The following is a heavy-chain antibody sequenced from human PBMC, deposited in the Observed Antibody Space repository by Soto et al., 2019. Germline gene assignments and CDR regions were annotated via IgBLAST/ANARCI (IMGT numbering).Heavy chain of an antibody. CDR1: GFTFSSYG. CDR3: AKDILSISTSTNNWFDP. CDR2: ISYDGSNK. V-gene: IGHV3-30*18. Sequence: GGSLRLSCAASGFTFSSYGMHWVRQAPGKGLEWVAVISYDGSNKYYADSVKGRFTISRDNSKNTLYLQMNSLRAEDTAVYYCAKDILSISTSTNNWFDPWGQGT. J-gene: IGHJ5*02. D-gene: IGHD2-2*01.